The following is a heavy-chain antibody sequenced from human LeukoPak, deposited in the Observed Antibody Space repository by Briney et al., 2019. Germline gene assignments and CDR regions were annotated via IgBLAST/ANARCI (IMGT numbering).Heavy chain of an antibody. CDR2: ISGEGGRT. CDR1: GFTLVDYA. J-gene: IGHJ4*02. V-gene: IGHV3-43*02. Sequence: GGSLRPSCAASGFTLVDYAMHWVGQAAGKGRDWVGLISGEGGRTYDADSVKGRFTISRDNSKNSLYLQMNSLRTEDTALYYCAKDHYGAVDYWGQGTLVTVSS. D-gene: IGHD4-17*01. CDR3: AKDHYGAVDY.